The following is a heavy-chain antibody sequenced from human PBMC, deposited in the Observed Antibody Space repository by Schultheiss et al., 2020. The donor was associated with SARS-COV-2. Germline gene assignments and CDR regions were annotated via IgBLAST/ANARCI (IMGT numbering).Heavy chain of an antibody. V-gene: IGHV4-61*05. CDR1: GASISSGPDY. J-gene: IGHJ6*03. Sequence: SETLSLTCTVSGASISSGPDYWGWIRQPPGKGLEWIGYIYYSGSTNYNPSLKSRVTMSVDTSKNQFSLKLSSVTAADTAVYYCARRVSGYDHNYYMDVWGKGTTVTVSS. CDR3: ARRVSGYDHNYYMDV. D-gene: IGHD5-12*01. CDR2: IYYSGST.